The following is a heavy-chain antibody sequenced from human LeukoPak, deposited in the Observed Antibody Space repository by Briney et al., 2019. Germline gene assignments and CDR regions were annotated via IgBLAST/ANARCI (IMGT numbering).Heavy chain of an antibody. D-gene: IGHD2-2*01. CDR1: GFTFSSYE. CDR2: ISSSGSTI. V-gene: IGHV3-48*03. J-gene: IGHJ4*02. Sequence: GGSLRLSCAASGFTFSSYEMNWVRQAPGKGLEWVSYISSSGSTIYYADSVKGRFTISRDNAKNSLYLQMNSLRAEDTAVYYCAAVGYCSSTSCCVGYFDYWGQGTLVTVSS. CDR3: AAVGYCSSTSCCVGYFDY.